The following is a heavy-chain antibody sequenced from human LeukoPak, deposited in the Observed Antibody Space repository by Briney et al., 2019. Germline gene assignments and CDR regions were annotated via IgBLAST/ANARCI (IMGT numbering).Heavy chain of an antibody. CDR1: GFTFSSYG. CDR2: IWYDGSNK. J-gene: IGHJ4*02. V-gene: IGHV3-33*01. D-gene: IGHD2-15*01. Sequence: PGRSLRLSCAASGFTFSSYGMHWVRQAPGKGLEWVAVIWYDGSNKYYADSVKGRFTISRDNSKNTLYLQMNSLRAEDTAVYYCARDLSPYCSGGSCQSKEYWGQGTLVTVSS. CDR3: ARDLSPYCSGGSCQSKEY.